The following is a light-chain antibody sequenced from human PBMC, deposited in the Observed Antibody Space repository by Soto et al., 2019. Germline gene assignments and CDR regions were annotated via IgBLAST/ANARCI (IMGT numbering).Light chain of an antibody. CDR1: QSVSSSY. V-gene: IGKV3-20*01. J-gene: IGKJ2*01. CDR2: GAS. Sequence: EIVLTQSPGTLSLSPGERATLSCRASQSVSSSYLAWYQQQPGQAPRLLIYGASSRATGIPDRFSGSGSGTDFTLTISRLEPEDFAVYYWQQYGSSPLFGQGTKLEIK. CDR3: QQYGSSPL.